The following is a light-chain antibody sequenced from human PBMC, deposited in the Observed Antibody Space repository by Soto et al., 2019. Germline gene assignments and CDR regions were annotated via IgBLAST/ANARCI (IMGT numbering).Light chain of an antibody. V-gene: IGLV1-44*01. Sequence: QSVLTQPPSASGTPGQRVTISCSGSISNIGSNPVNWYHQHPGTAPKLLIYTDDQRPSGVPDRVSGSKSGTSASRAISGRQSEDEADYDCAAWEDSLNGGIFGGGTKLTVL. CDR3: AAWEDSLNGGI. CDR2: TDD. CDR1: ISNIGSNP. J-gene: IGLJ2*01.